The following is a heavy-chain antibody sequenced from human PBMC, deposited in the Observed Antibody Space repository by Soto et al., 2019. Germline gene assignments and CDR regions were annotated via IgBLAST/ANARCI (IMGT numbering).Heavy chain of an antibody. Sequence: QVHLVQSGAEVKKPGASVNVSCQASGSITNHHMHWVRQAPGQGLEWMGIFNTSGLSTTYAQKFQGRVTITRDPSTSTVYMELSSLTSEATAVYFCARVTHRGPIAVAGPLGSWGQGTLVIVSS. CDR2: FNTSGLST. J-gene: IGHJ4*02. CDR1: GSITNHH. CDR3: ARVTHRGPIAVAGPLGS. V-gene: IGHV1-46*01. D-gene: IGHD6-19*01.